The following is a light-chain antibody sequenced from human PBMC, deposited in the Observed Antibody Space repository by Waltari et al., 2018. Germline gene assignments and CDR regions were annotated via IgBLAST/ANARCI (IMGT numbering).Light chain of an antibody. Sequence: EIVLTQSPGTLSLSPGERATLSCRASPIVSRYLAWYQHKPGQAPRLLIYDASTRATAIPDRCSGSWSVTDFSPTISGLEPEDVAVYYCQEYERLPATFGQGTKVEIK. J-gene: IGKJ1*01. CDR2: DAS. CDR3: QEYERLPAT. V-gene: IGKV3-20*01. CDR1: PIVSRY.